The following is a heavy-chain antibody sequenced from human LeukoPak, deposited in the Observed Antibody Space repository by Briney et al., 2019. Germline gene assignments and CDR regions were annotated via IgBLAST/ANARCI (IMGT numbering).Heavy chain of an antibody. CDR1: GYTFTSYY. D-gene: IGHD1-1*01. J-gene: IGHJ6*03. CDR2: INPSGGST. Sequence: ASVKVSCKASGYTFTSYYMHWVRQAPGQGLEWMGLINPSGGSTSYAQKLQGRVTMTTDTSTSTAYMELRSLRSDDTAVYYCARLQLERRHYYMDVWGKGTTVTISS. CDR3: ARLQLERRHYYMDV. V-gene: IGHV1-46*01.